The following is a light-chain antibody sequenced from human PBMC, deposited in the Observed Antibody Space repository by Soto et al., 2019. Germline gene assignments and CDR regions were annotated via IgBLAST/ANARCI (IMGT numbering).Light chain of an antibody. J-gene: IGKJ5*01. CDR1: QSISSSY. V-gene: IGKV3-20*01. CDR2: GAS. Sequence: EIVLTQSPGTLSLSPGERGTLSCRASQSISSSYLAWYQQKPGQAPRLLIYGASSRATGIPDRFSGSGSGTDFTLTISRLEPEDFAVYYCQQYGSSITFGQGTRLEIK. CDR3: QQYGSSIT.